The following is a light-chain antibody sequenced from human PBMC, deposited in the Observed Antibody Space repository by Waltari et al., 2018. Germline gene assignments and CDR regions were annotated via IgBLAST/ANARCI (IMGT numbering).Light chain of an antibody. CDR2: GAS. V-gene: IGKV3-20*01. J-gene: IGKJ4*01. Sequence: EIVLTQSPGTLSLSPGERATLSCRASQPVRTTYLAWYQQKPGQAPTLLIYGASSRATGIPDRFSGRGSGTDFSLTISSLEPEDFAVYYCQQYDISPLTFGGGTKVEIK. CDR3: QQYDISPLT. CDR1: QPVRTTY.